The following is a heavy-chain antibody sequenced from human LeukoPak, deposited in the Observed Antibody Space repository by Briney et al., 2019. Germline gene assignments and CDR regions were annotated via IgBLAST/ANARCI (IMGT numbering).Heavy chain of an antibody. V-gene: IGHV1-2*02. Sequence: ASVKVSCKASGYTFTSYGISWVRQAPGQGLEWMGWINPNSGGTNYAQKFQGRVTMTRDTSISTAYMELSRLRSDDTAVYYCARDRKQQLNSYMDVWGKGTTVTASS. CDR1: GYTFTSYG. D-gene: IGHD6-13*01. CDR2: INPNSGGT. J-gene: IGHJ6*03. CDR3: ARDRKQQLNSYMDV.